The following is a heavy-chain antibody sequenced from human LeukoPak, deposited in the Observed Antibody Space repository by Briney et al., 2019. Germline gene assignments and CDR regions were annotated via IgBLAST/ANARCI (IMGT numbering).Heavy chain of an antibody. V-gene: IGHV3-48*03. CDR3: ARGVGTFDY. Sequence: GGSLRLSCAASGFTYSSYEMNWVRHTPGKGVEWVSYISICGSTIYYADSVKGLFTISRDNAKNSLELQMISLRAEDTAVYYCARGVGTFDYWGQGTLVTVSS. D-gene: IGHD3-10*01. J-gene: IGHJ4*02. CDR2: ISICGSTI. CDR1: GFTYSSYE.